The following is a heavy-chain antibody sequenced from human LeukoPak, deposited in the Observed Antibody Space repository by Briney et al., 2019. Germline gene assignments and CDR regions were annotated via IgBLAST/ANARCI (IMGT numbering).Heavy chain of an antibody. D-gene: IGHD2-15*01. V-gene: IGHV4-59*01. Sequence: SETLSLTCTVSGGSISSYYWSWIRQPPVKALEWIGYIYYSGSTNYNPSLKSRVTISVDTSKNQFSLKLSSVTAADTAVYYCARVVVDYFDYWGQGTLVTVSS. CDR1: GGSISSYY. CDR3: ARVVVDYFDY. CDR2: IYYSGST. J-gene: IGHJ4*02.